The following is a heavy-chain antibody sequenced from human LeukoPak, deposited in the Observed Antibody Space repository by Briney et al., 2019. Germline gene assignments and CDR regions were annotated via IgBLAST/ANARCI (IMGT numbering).Heavy chain of an antibody. CDR1: GYSFTSYW. CDR2: IYPGDSDT. Sequence: GESLKISCKGSGYSFTSYWIGWVRQMPGKGLEWMGIIYPGDSDTRYSPSFQGQVTISADKSISTAYLQWSSLKASDTGMYYCARRFSPDILDNNWFKFWGQGTLVIVSS. J-gene: IGHJ4*02. V-gene: IGHV5-51*01. CDR3: ARRFSPDILDNNWFKF. D-gene: IGHD3-9*01.